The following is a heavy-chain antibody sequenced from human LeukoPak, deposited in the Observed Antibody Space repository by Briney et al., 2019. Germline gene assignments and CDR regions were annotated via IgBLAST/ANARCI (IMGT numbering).Heavy chain of an antibody. CDR2: MNPNSGNT. J-gene: IGHJ4*02. Sequence: ASVKVSCKASGYTFTNFDINWVRQAPGQGLEWMGWMNPNSGNTGYAQKFQGRVTMTRNTSISTAYMELSSLRSEDTAVYYCACSGYSYGFDYWGQGTLVTVSS. CDR3: ACSGYSYGFDY. D-gene: IGHD5-18*01. V-gene: IGHV1-8*01. CDR1: GYTFTNFD.